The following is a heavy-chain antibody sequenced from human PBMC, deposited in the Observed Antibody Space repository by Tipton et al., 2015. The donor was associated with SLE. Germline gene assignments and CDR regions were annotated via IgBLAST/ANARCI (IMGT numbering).Heavy chain of an antibody. J-gene: IGHJ2*01. Sequence: SLRLSCAASGFTFSSYSMNWVRQAPGKGLEWVSSISSSSSYIYYADSVKGRFTISRDNSKNTLYLQMNSLRAEDTAVYYCARGPPQLRWYFDLWGRGTLVTVSS. CDR1: GFTFSSYS. CDR3: ARGPPQLRWYFDL. CDR2: ISSSSSYI. V-gene: IGHV3-21*04. D-gene: IGHD1-7*01.